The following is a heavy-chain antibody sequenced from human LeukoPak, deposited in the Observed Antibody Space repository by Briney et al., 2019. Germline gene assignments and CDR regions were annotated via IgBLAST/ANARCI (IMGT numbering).Heavy chain of an antibody. Sequence: GGSLRLSCAASGFTFDDYAMHWVRQAPGKGLEWVSLISGDGGSTYYADSVKGRFTISRDNAKNTLSLQMDSLRGEDTAVYFCARDRTYYDILTGDFDYWGQGTLVTVSS. CDR1: GFTFDDYA. J-gene: IGHJ4*02. V-gene: IGHV3-43*02. D-gene: IGHD3-9*01. CDR2: ISGDGGST. CDR3: ARDRTYYDILTGDFDY.